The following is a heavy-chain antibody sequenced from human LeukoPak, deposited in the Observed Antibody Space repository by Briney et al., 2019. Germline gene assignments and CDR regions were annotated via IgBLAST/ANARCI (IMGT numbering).Heavy chain of an antibody. V-gene: IGHV4-34*01. CDR2: IHHSEST. CDR1: GGSFSGYY. J-gene: IGHJ5*02. D-gene: IGHD5-18*01. Sequence: SETLSLTCPVYGGSFSGYYWSWIRQPPGKGLEWIGEIHHSESTNYNPSLKSRVTISVDTSKNQFSLKLSSVTAADTAVYYCARGRNTAMVRVPAALNWFDPWGQGTLVTVSS. CDR3: ARGRNTAMVRVPAALNWFDP.